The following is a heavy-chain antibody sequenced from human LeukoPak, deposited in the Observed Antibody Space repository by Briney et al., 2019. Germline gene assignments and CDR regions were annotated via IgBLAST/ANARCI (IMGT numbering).Heavy chain of an antibody. CDR1: GFTFSSYS. Sequence: GGSLRLSCAAFGFTFSSYSMNWVRQAPGKGLEWVSSISSSSSYIYYADSVKGRFTISRDNAKNSLYLQMNSLRAEDTAVYYCARVGRPDIVVVPAATGFDPWGQGTLVTVSS. V-gene: IGHV3-21*01. J-gene: IGHJ5*02. D-gene: IGHD2-2*01. CDR3: ARVGRPDIVVVPAATGFDP. CDR2: ISSSSSYI.